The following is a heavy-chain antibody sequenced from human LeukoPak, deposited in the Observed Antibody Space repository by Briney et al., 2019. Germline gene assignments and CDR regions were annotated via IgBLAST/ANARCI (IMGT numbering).Heavy chain of an antibody. CDR3: ARHAAYYYYYYMDV. J-gene: IGHJ6*03. CDR1: GGSISSYY. CDR2: IYYSGSS. Sequence: SETLSHTCTVSGGSISSYYWSWIRQPPGKGLEWIGYIYYSGSSNYNPSLKSRVTISVDTSKNQFSLKLSSVTAADTAVYYCARHAAYYYYYYMDVWGKGTTVTVSS. V-gene: IGHV4-59*08.